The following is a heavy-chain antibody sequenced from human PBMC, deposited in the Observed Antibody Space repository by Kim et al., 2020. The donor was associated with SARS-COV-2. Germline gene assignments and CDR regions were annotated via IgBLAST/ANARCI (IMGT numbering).Heavy chain of an antibody. V-gene: IGHV3-15*01. D-gene: IGHD6-19*01. CDR2: IKSKTDGGTT. CDR3: TTLLRGAVALY. Sequence: GGSLRLSCAASGFTFSNAWMSWVRQAPGKGLEWVCRIKSKTDGGTTDYAAPVKGSFTISRDDSKNTLILQLNSLNTDDTAVSYCTTLLRGAVALYWGPG. J-gene: IGHJ4*02. CDR1: GFTFSNAW.